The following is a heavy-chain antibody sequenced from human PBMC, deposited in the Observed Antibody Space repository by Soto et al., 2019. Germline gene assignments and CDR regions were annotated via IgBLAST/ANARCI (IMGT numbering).Heavy chain of an antibody. CDR3: ARGFVELPETPKKGSVRAL. CDR1: GGSCSGYY. CDR2: IKHSGST. Sequence: FVTMSVTCGVEGGSCSGYYGSWISKHPGKGLEWIGEIKHSGSTNYNPSLKSRVTIPVDTSKNQFSLKLSSVTAADTAVYYCARGFVELPETPKKGSVRALRAHGTTVPVSS. J-gene: IGHJ6*02. V-gene: IGHV4-34*01. D-gene: IGHD1-7*01.